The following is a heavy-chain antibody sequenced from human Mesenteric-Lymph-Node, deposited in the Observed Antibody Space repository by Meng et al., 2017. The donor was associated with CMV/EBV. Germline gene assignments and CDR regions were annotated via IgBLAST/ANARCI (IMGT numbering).Heavy chain of an antibody. Sequence: VYGASVSDYYWSWIRQSPGKGLEWIGEVNYIGSTKYNPSLKSRVTMSVDTSKNHFSLEVNPVTAADTAVYYCARGRYTSVEAGLDYWGQGTLVTVSS. J-gene: IGHJ4*02. V-gene: IGHV4-34*01. CDR2: VNYIGST. D-gene: IGHD6-19*01. CDR1: GASVSDYY. CDR3: ARGRYTSVEAGLDY.